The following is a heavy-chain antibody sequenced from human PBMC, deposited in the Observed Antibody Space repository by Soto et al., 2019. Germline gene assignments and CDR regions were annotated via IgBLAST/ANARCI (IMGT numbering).Heavy chain of an antibody. CDR1: GFTFSSYA. CDR3: AKYPRRRRAGCLDY. CDR2: ISFSGGST. V-gene: IGHV3-23*01. D-gene: IGHD6-13*01. Sequence: GGSLRLSCATSGFTFSSYAMSWVRHAPGKGLEWVSAISFSGGSTYYADSVKGRFTISRDNSKNTLYLQMNSLRAEDTAVYYCAKYPRRRRAGCLDYWEQGIXVTVSS. J-gene: IGHJ4*02.